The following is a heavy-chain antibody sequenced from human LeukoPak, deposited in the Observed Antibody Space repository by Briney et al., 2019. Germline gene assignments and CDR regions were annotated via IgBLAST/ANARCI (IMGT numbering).Heavy chain of an antibody. CDR1: GFTFNTYE. J-gene: IGHJ4*02. CDR3: ARVSQPQQPLDY. CDR2: IDGSGRTT. V-gene: IGHV3-48*03. D-gene: IGHD6-13*01. Sequence: GGSLRLSCAASGFTFNTYEINWVRQAPGKGLECLSYIDGSGRTTYYADSVKGRFTLVRDNAKNSVYLQMNSLRVEDTAVYYCARVSQPQQPLDYWGQGTLVTVSP.